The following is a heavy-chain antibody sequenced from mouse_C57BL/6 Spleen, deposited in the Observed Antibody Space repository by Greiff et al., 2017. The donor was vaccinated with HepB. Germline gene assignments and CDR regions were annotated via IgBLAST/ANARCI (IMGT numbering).Heavy chain of an antibody. CDR1: GFSLTSYG. D-gene: IGHD2-5*01. CDR3: AKNDYSNHWYFDV. V-gene: IGHV2-5*01. CDR2: IWRGGST. J-gene: IGHJ1*03. Sequence: QVQLQQSGPGLVQPSQSLSITCTVSGFSLTSYGVHWVRQSPGKGLEWLGVIWRGGSTDYNAAFMSRLSITKDNSKSQVFFKMNSLQADYTAIYYCAKNDYSNHWYFDVWGTGTTVTVSS.